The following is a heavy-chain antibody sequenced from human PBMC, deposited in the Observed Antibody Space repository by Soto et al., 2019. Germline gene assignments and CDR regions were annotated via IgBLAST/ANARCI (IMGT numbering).Heavy chain of an antibody. CDR1: GDFISNFY. CDR3: ARGMGRYFDL. J-gene: IGHJ2*01. CDR2: ISATGRT. Sequence: SETLSLTCTVSGDFISNFYWSWIRQPAGKGLESLGRISATGRTNYNPSLLSRVAMSLDTSKNQFSLRLTSLSAADTAVYFCARGMGRYFDLWGRGTLVTVSS. V-gene: IGHV4-4*07. D-gene: IGHD2-8*01.